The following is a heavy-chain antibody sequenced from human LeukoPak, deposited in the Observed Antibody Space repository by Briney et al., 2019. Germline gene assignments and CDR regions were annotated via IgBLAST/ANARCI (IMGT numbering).Heavy chain of an antibody. V-gene: IGHV3-48*03. CDR3: AREHDGDRSGDNCYLTPFDY. CDR1: AFTFSSYE. D-gene: IGHD2-15*01. Sequence: SGGSLRLSCSASAFTFSSYELNWVRQAPGKGLEWVSYISSNDGTTYYADSVKGRFTISRDNAKNSLYLQMTSLRAEDTAVYYCAREHDGDRSGDNCYLTPFDYWGQGTLVTVSS. CDR2: ISSNDGTT. J-gene: IGHJ4*02.